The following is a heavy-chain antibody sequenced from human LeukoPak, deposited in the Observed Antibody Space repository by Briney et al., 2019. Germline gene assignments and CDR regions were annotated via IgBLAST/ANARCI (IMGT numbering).Heavy chain of an antibody. CDR1: GFTVRSNY. CDR2: ISSGGST. D-gene: IGHD5-24*01. V-gene: IGHV3-66*01. J-gene: IGHJ4*02. CDR3: SRDRMGTKSFDY. Sequence: HPGGSLRLSCAASGFTVRSNYMSWVRQAPGKGLEWVSVISSGGSTYCADSVKGRFTISRDSSKNTLYLQMKSLRAEDTALYYCSRDRMGTKSFDYRGQGTLVTVSS.